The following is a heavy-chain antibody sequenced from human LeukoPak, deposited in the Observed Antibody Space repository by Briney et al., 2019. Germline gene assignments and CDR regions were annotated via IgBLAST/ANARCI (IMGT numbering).Heavy chain of an antibody. CDR2: ISGSGDST. V-gene: IGHV3-23*01. CDR3: VKVGYYNDSSGYYLDYFDY. D-gene: IGHD3-22*01. CDR1: GFTFSDYY. J-gene: IGHJ4*02. Sequence: GGSLRLSCAASGFTFSDYYMSWIRQAPGKGLEWVSAISGSGDSTYYADSVKGRFTISRDNSKNTLYLQMNSLRAEDTAVYYCVKVGYYNDSSGYYLDYFDYWGQGTLVTVSS.